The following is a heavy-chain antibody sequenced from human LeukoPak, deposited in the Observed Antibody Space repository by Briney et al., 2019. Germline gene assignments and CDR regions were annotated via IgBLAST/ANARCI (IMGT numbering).Heavy chain of an antibody. J-gene: IGHJ4*02. CDR1: GFTFSSFE. D-gene: IGHD3-22*01. CDR3: ARVGGYYDSSGYYYVPIDY. Sequence: PGGSLRLSCAASGFTFSSFEMNWVRQAPGKGLEWVSFISSSGGTIYYADSVKGRFTISRDNAKNSLYLQMNSLRAEDTAVYYCARVGGYYDSSGYYYVPIDYWGQGTLVTVSS. V-gene: IGHV3-48*03. CDR2: ISSSGGTI.